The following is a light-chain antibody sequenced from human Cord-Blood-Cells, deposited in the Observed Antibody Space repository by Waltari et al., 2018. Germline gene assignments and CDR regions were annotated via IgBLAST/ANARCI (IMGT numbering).Light chain of an antibody. CDR1: QSVISY. CDR2: DAS. J-gene: IGKJ4*01. CDR3: QQRSNWPPLT. V-gene: IGKV3-11*01. Sequence: EIVLTQPPASLSLSPGERATLSCRASQSVISYLAWYQQKPGQAPSLLIYDASNMATGIPARFSGSGSGTDFTLTISSLEPEDFAVYYCQQRSNWPPLTFGGGTKVEIK.